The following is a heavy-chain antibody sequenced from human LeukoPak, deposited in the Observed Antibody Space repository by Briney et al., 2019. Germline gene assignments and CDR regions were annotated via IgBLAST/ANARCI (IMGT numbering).Heavy chain of an antibody. V-gene: IGHV3-48*03. Sequence: PGGSLRLSCAASGFTFSSYAMNWVRQAPGKGLEWVSYISSSGSTIYYADSVKGRFTISRDNAKNSLYLQMNSLRAEDTAVYYCARLAWFGEFVVDYWGQGTLVTVSS. J-gene: IGHJ4*02. D-gene: IGHD3-10*01. CDR1: GFTFSSYA. CDR2: ISSSGSTI. CDR3: ARLAWFGEFVVDY.